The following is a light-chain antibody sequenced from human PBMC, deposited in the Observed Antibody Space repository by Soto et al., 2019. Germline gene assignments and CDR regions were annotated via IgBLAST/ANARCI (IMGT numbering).Light chain of an antibody. CDR3: QQFDTSPQET. CDR1: QSVSSNY. CDR2: GAS. Sequence: EIEVTQSPGTLSLSPGEIASRSCRASQSVSSNYLAWYQQKPGQAPRLLIYGASSSATGIPDRFSGSGSGTDFTLTISRLEPEDFAVYYCQQFDTSPQETFGKGTKVDIK. V-gene: IGKV3-20*01. J-gene: IGKJ1*01.